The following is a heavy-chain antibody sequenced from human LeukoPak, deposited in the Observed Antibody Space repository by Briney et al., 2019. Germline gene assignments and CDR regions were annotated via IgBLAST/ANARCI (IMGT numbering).Heavy chain of an antibody. D-gene: IGHD3-10*01. CDR1: GSTFSTAY. Sequence: PGGSLRLSCAASGSTFSTAYMSWVRQAPGKGLEWVGRIRSKTDGGTTDYAALVRGRFTISRDDSKSTLYLQMNSLKTEDTAVYYCTIDQRWSYWAWGQGTLVTVSS. J-gene: IGHJ5*02. CDR2: IRSKTDGGTT. V-gene: IGHV3-15*01. CDR3: TIDQRWSYWA.